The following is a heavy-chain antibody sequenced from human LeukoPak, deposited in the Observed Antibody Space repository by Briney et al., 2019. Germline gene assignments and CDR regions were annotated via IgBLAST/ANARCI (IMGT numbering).Heavy chain of an antibody. CDR2: ISYSGST. Sequence: PSETLPLTCTVSGDSISTSIYYWGWIRQPPGKGLEWIGTISYSGSTYYNPSLRSRVTISVDSSKNQFSLNLSSVTAADTVVYFCARDRHSSGWYDFDYWGQGALVTVSS. J-gene: IGHJ4*02. CDR1: GDSISTSIYY. V-gene: IGHV4-39*07. D-gene: IGHD6-19*01. CDR3: ARDRHSSGWYDFDY.